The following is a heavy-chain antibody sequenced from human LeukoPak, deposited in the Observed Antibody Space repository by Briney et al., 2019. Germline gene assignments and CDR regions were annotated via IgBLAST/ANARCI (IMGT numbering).Heavy chain of an antibody. D-gene: IGHD3-10*01. CDR2: INHSGST. V-gene: IGHV4-34*01. J-gene: IGHJ4*02. Sequence: SGGSLRLSCEASGFSFSAAWMTWVRQAPGKGLEWIGEINHSGSTNYNPSLKSRVTISVDTSKNQFSLKLSSVTAADTAVYYCARGSPFTYYYGSGSSKRGFDYWGQGTLVTVSS. CDR3: ARGSPFTYYYGSGSSKRGFDY. CDR1: GFSFSAAW.